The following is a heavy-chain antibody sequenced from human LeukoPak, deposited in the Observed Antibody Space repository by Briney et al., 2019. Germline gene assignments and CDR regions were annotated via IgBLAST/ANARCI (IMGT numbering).Heavy chain of an antibody. CDR3: ARTSSTSCLFDY. CDR2: IYYSGST. Sequence: SETPSLTCTVSGGSISSGGYYWSWIRQHPGKGLEWIGYIYYSGSTYYNPSLKSRVTISVDTSKNQFSLKLSSVTAADTAVYYCARTSSTSCLFDYWGQGTLVTVSS. V-gene: IGHV4-31*03. CDR1: GGSISSGGYY. D-gene: IGHD2-2*01. J-gene: IGHJ4*02.